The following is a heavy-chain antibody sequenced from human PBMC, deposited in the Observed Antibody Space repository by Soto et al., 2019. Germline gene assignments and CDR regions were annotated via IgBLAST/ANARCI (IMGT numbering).Heavy chain of an antibody. CDR2: IYDSGSP. CDR1: GGSISVYY. Sequence: LSLTCTIPGGSISVYYWSWIRQTPGQALEWIGYIYDSGSPYYNPSLRSRVIISADTSKNQISLKLTSATAADTAVYYCARGVGSSPPRYWGRGTLVTVSS. J-gene: IGHJ4*02. CDR3: ARGVGSSPPRY. V-gene: IGHV4-59*01. D-gene: IGHD1-26*01.